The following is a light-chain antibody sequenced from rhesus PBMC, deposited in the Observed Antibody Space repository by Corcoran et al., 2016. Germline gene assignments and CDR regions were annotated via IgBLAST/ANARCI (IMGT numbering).Light chain of an antibody. CDR2: QTS. V-gene: IGKV7-13*01. J-gene: IGKJ1*01. CDR1: ESVSFFGINL. CDR3: LQSKNSPWT. Sequence: DIVLTQSPASLAVSPGQRATITCRASESVSFFGINLIHWDQLKPGQPPKLLIYQTSNKDTGVPARFSGRGSGTDFTLTINPVEADDAADCYCLQSKNSPWTFGQGTKVEIK.